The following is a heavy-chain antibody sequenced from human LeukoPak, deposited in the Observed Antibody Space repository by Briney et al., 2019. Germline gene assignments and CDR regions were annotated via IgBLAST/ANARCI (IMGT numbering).Heavy chain of an antibody. CDR2: INSDGSST. Sequence: GRSRRLSCAAPGFTFRNFWMHWVRQAPGKALLWVSRINSDGSSTTYADSVKGRFTISRDNAKTTLYLQMNSLRVEDTAVYYCARTLGVPSAFDPWGQGTLVSVS. V-gene: IGHV3-74*01. CDR1: GFTFRNFW. J-gene: IGHJ5*02. CDR3: ARTLGVPSAFDP. D-gene: IGHD2-2*01.